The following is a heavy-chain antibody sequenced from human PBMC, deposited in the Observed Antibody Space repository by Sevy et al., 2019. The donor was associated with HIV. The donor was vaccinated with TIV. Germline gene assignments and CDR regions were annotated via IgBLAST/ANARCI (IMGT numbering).Heavy chain of an antibody. CDR3: ATAPGYYDSAPFDY. CDR1: GLTFNNAW. Sequence: GGSLRLSCAVSGLTFNNAWMNWVRQAPGTGLQWVGLIKSKIDGETTDYASPVNGRFTISSDDSKNTLFLQMNSPKIADTAVYYCATAPGYYDSAPFDYWGPGTLVTVSS. D-gene: IGHD3-9*01. V-gene: IGHV3-15*01. CDR2: IKSKIDGETT. J-gene: IGHJ4*02.